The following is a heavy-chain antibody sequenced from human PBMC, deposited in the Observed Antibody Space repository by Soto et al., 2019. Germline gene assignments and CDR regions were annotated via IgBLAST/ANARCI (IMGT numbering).Heavy chain of an antibody. CDR1: GGSISSYY. V-gene: IGHV4-59*01. CDR2: IYYSGST. Sequence: SETLSLTCTVSGGSISSYYWSWIRQPPGKGLEWIGYIYYSGSTNYNPSLKSRVTISVDTSKDQFSLKLSSVTAADTAVYYCARGVSSSWSYYFDYWGQGTLVTVSS. J-gene: IGHJ4*02. D-gene: IGHD6-13*01. CDR3: ARGVSSSWSYYFDY.